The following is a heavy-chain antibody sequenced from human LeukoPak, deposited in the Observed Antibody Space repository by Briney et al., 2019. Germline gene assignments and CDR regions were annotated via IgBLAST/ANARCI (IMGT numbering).Heavy chain of an antibody. CDR3: ARDGIVATIIRGYNWFDP. Sequence: GGSLRLSCAASGFTFSSYSMNWVRQAPGKGLEWVSYISSSSSTIYYADSVKGRFTISRDNAKNSLYLQMNSLRAEDTAVYYCARDGIVATIIRGYNWFDPWGQGTLVTVSS. CDR1: GFTFSSYS. CDR2: ISSSSSTI. V-gene: IGHV3-48*01. J-gene: IGHJ5*02. D-gene: IGHD5-12*01.